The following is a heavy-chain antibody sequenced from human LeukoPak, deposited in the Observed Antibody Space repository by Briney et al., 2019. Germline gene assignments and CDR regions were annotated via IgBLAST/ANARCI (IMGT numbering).Heavy chain of an antibody. CDR1: GYSFTNYW. CDR2: IYPGDSET. Sequence: GESLKISCQGSGYSFTNYWIGWVRQMPGKGLEWTGIIYPGDSETRYGPSFQGQVTISADKSISTAYLQWSSLKASDTAVYYCARDYYGSGSQRGMDVWGQGTAVTVSS. D-gene: IGHD3-10*01. V-gene: IGHV5-51*01. J-gene: IGHJ6*02. CDR3: ARDYYGSGSQRGMDV.